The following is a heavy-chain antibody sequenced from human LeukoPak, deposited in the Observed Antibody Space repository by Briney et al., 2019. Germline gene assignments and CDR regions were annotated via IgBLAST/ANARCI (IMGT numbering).Heavy chain of an antibody. CDR2: IWYDGSNK. D-gene: IGHD6-13*01. J-gene: IGHJ4*02. CDR3: AKGLGVAAAGTHYFDY. CDR1: GFTFSSYG. V-gene: IGHV3-33*06. Sequence: PGRSLRLSCAASGFTFSSYGMHWVRQAPGKGLEWVAVIWYDGSNKYYADSVKGRFTISRDNSKNTLYLQMKSLRAEDTAVYYCAKGLGVAAAGTHYFDYWGQGTLVTVSS.